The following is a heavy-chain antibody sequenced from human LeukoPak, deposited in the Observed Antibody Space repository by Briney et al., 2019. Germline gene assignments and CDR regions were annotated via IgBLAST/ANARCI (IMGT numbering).Heavy chain of an antibody. D-gene: IGHD6-19*01. CDR2: IYYSGST. CDR3: ARGSSSGWYGGWFDP. V-gene: IGHV4-39*01. CDR1: GGSISSSSYY. J-gene: IGHJ5*02. Sequence: SETLPLTCTVSGGSISSSSYYWGWIRQPPGKGLEWIGSIYYSGSTYYNPSLKSRVTISVDTSKNQFSLKLSSVTAADTAVYYCARGSSSGWYGGWFDPWGQGTLVTVSS.